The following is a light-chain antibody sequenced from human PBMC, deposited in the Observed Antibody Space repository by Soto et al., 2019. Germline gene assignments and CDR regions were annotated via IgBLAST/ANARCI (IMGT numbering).Light chain of an antibody. J-gene: IGLJ2*01. CDR1: NIGSKS. V-gene: IGLV3-21*04. CDR3: QVWDNGSGVA. Sequence: SYLLTQAPSVSVAPGKTATITCGGNNIGSKSVHWYQQKPGQAPVVVIYYDSDPPSGIPERCSGSNSGSTATLSISRVEAGDEADYYCQVWDNGSGVAFGGGTKVT. CDR2: YDS.